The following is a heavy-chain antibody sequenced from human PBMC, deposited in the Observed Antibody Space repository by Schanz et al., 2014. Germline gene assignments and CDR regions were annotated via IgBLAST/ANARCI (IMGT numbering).Heavy chain of an antibody. CDR3: ARDVGHYGMDV. J-gene: IGHJ6*02. V-gene: IGHV4-61*08. CDR1: GGSISSGAYS. CDR2: IYSSGST. Sequence: QLQLQESGPGLVKPSQTLSLTCTVSGGSISSGAYSWSWIRQPPGKRPEWIGYIYSSGSTKYNPSLKSRVTISVDTSKNQFSLKLSSVTAADTAVYYCARDVGHYGMDVWGQGTTVTVSS.